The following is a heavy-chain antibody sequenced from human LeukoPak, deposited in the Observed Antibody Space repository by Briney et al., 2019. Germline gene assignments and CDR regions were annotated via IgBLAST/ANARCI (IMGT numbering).Heavy chain of an antibody. Sequence: GGSLRLSCVASGFTFSDFYMIWIRQAPGRGLECVSYISGSGSGIYYTDSVKGRFTISRDNAKNSLFLQMNSLRAEDTAVYYCAKGSREYSSSSLDYWGQGTLVTVSS. J-gene: IGHJ4*02. CDR1: GFTFSDFY. CDR2: ISGSGSGI. D-gene: IGHD6-6*01. V-gene: IGHV3-11*01. CDR3: AKGSREYSSSSLDY.